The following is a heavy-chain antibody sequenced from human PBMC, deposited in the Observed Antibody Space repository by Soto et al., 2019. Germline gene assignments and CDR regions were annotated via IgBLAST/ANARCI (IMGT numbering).Heavy chain of an antibody. D-gene: IGHD3-9*01. J-gene: IGHJ6*02. V-gene: IGHV4-31*03. CDR1: GGSISSGGYY. CDR2: IYYSGST. Sequence: QVQLQESGPGLVKPSQTLSLTCTVSGGSISSGGYYWSWIRQHPGKGLEWIGYIYYSGSTYYNPSLKSRVTISVDKSKNLFSLKLSSVTAADTAVYYCAREATYYDILTGYYKWPYGMDVWGQGTTVTVSS. CDR3: AREATYYDILTGYYKWPYGMDV.